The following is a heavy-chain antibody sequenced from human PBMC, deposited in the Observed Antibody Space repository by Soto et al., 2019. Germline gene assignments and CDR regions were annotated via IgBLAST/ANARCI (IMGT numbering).Heavy chain of an antibody. CDR2: INWNSGKV. V-gene: IGHV3-9*01. J-gene: IGHJ4*02. CDR1: GFKFEDYA. CDR3: ATAGCSDANCHFWALES. Sequence: EMQLVESGGGLVPPGRSLRLSCAGFGFKFEDYAMHWVRQVPGKGLEWVSYINWNSGKVKYADSVKGRFTISRDNAKNSLYLHMTSLKSADTALYYCATAGCSDANCHFWALESWGQGTLVSVSS. D-gene: IGHD6-19*01.